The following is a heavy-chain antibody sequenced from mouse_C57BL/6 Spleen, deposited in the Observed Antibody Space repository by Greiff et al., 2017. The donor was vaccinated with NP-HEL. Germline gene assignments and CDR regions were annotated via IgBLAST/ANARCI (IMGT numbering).Heavy chain of an antibody. D-gene: IGHD1-1*02. CDR1: GYTFTSYW. CDR2: IDPSDSYT. J-gene: IGHJ3*01. Sequence: VQLQQSGAELVRPGTSVKLSCKASGYTFTSYWMHWVKQRPGQGLEWIGVIDPSDSYTNYNQKFKGKATLTVDTSSSTAYMQLSSLTSEDSAVYYGARPGGWAWFAYWGQGTLVTVSA. V-gene: IGHV1-59*01. CDR3: ARPGGWAWFAY.